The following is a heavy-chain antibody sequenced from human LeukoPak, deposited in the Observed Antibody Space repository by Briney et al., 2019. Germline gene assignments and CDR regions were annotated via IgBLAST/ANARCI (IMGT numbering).Heavy chain of an antibody. Sequence: SETLSLTCTVSGDSITTVYSWSWIRQSPGKGLEWLGYLFHSGNTYYNPSLKSRVSISVDKSDNQFSLKLSSVTAADTAVYYCAREVGSYGRGQFDYWGQGTLVTVSS. CDR1: GDSITTVYS. J-gene: IGHJ4*02. V-gene: IGHV4-30-2*06. D-gene: IGHD5-18*01. CDR3: AREVGSYGRGQFDY. CDR2: LFHSGNT.